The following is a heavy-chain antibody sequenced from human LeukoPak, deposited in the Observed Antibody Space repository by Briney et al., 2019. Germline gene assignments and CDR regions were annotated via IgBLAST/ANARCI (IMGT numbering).Heavy chain of an antibody. CDR3: ARDNRGAWFGELLSSFDY. CDR2: IIPIFGTA. CDR1: GYTFTSYG. Sequence: SVKVSCKASGYTFTSYGISWVRQAPGQGLEWMGGIIPIFGTANYAQKFQGRVTITADESTSTAYMELSSLRSEDTAVYYCARDNRGAWFGELLSSFDYWGQGTLVTVSS. D-gene: IGHD3-10*01. V-gene: IGHV1-69*13. J-gene: IGHJ4*02.